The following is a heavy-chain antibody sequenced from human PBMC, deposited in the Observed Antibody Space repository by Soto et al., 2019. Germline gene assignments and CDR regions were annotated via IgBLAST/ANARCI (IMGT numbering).Heavy chain of an antibody. Sequence: LSCSASGFTFSSHWMSWVRQAPGKGLEWVANIKPDGSDKYYVDSVKGRFTISRDNAKKSIYLQMNSLRAEDTAMYYCVRLIGPYSRYSDYWGQGALVTVSS. V-gene: IGHV3-7*03. D-gene: IGHD3-9*01. CDR2: IKPDGSDK. CDR1: GFTFSSHW. CDR3: VRLIGPYSRYSDY. J-gene: IGHJ4*02.